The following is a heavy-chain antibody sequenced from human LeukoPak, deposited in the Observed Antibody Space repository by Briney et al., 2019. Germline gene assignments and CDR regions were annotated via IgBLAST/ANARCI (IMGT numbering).Heavy chain of an antibody. CDR1: SRSVSGGYYH. D-gene: IGHD1-1*01. CDR2: ISYSGST. Sequence: SDTLSLTCTVSSRSVSGGYYHWSWIRHPPGKGLDWIGYISYSGSTNYNPSLKSRLTMSLDPSKNQFSLKLNSVTAADTAVYYCARDYRGDNWFYFDFWGEGGLLGVSS. V-gene: IGHV4-61*01. CDR3: ARDYRGDNWFYFDF. J-gene: IGHJ4*02.